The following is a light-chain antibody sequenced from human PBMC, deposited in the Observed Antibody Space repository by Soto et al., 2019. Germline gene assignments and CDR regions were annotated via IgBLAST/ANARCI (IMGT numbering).Light chain of an antibody. CDR3: MQGTHWPIA. V-gene: IGKV2-28*01. CDR2: LGS. CDR1: QSYLNSNGYSY. J-gene: IGKJ5*01. Sequence: VLTQSVLSRPVIPCQPPSITSSSIQSYLNSNGYSYLDWYLQKPGQSPQLLIYLGSSRACGVPERFSGTGSGTDFTLKISRVEAEDVGVYYCMQGTHWPIAFGEGTRLEIK.